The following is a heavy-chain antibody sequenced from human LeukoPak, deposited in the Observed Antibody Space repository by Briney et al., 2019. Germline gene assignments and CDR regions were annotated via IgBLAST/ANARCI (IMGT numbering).Heavy chain of an antibody. J-gene: IGHJ4*02. CDR2: ISYDGSNK. CDR1: GFTFSSYG. D-gene: IGHD6-13*01. Sequence: GGSLSLSCAASGFTFSSYGMHWVRQAPGKGLEWVAVISYDGSNKYYADSVKGRFTISRDNSKNTLYLQMNSLRAEDTAVYCCAKDGAAVTTTIWELYYFYYWGQGTLVTVSS. V-gene: IGHV3-30*18. CDR3: AKDGAAVTTTIWELYYFYY.